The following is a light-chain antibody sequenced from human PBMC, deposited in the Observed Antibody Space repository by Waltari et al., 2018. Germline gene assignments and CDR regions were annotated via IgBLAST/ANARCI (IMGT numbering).Light chain of an antibody. CDR2: AAS. V-gene: IGKV1-39*01. CDR3: QQSYSTPPIT. CDR1: QSLNSY. J-gene: IGKJ5*01. Sequence: DIQMTQSPSSLSASVGDRVTITCRASQSLNSYLNWYQQKPGKAPKLLIYAASSLQSGVPSRFSGSRSGTDFTLTISSLQPEDFATYYCQQSYSTPPITFGQGTRLEIK.